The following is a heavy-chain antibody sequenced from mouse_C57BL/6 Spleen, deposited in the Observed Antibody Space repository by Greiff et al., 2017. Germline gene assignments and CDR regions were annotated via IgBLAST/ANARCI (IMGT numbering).Heavy chain of an antibody. CDR3: AESLGRGGFDY. Sequence: QVQLQQSGAELVRPGASVKLSCKASGYTFTDYYINWVKQRPGQGLEWIARIYPGSGNTYYNEKFKGKATLTAEKSSSTAYMQLSSLTSEDSAVYFCAESLGRGGFDYWGQGTTLTVSS. CDR1: GYTFTDYY. J-gene: IGHJ2*01. CDR2: IYPGSGNT. V-gene: IGHV1-76*01. D-gene: IGHD4-1*01.